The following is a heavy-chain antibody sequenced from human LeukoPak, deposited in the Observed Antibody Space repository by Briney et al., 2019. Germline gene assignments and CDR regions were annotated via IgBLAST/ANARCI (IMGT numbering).Heavy chain of an antibody. CDR1: GSTFSSYA. V-gene: IGHV3-30*04. J-gene: IGHJ6*03. CDR3: AKCILTGYYKGYMDV. Sequence: GGSLRLSCAASGSTFSSYAMHWVRQAPGKGLEWVAVISYDGSNKYYADSVKGRFTISRDNSKNTLYLQMNSLRAEDTAIYYCAKCILTGYYKGYMDVWGKGTTVTISS. CDR2: ISYDGSNK. D-gene: IGHD3-9*01.